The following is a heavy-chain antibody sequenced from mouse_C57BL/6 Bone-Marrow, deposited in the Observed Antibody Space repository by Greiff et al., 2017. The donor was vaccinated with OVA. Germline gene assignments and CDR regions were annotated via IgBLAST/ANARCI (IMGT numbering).Heavy chain of an antibody. D-gene: IGHD1-1*01. Sequence: QVHVKQSGAELARPGASVKLSCKASGYTFTSYGISWVKQRTGQGLEWIGNINPSNGGTNYNEKFKSKATLTVDKSSSTAYMQLSSLTSEDSAVYYCARSRYFDVWGTGTTVTVSS. CDR3: ARSRYFDV. V-gene: IGHV1-53*01. CDR1: GYTFTSYG. J-gene: IGHJ1*03. CDR2: INPSNGGT.